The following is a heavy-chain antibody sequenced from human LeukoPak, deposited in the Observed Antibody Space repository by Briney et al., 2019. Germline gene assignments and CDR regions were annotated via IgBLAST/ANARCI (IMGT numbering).Heavy chain of an antibody. CDR2: VNPSGGST. J-gene: IGHJ4*02. CDR1: GYTFTSYY. D-gene: IGHD5-18*01. Sequence: GASVKVSXKASGYTFTSYYMHWVRQAPGQGLEWMGIVNPSGGSTSYAQKFQGRVTMTRDTSTSTVYMELSSLRSEDTAVYYCARAHGDTAMVTGRFDYWGQGTLVTVSS. CDR3: ARAHGDTAMVTGRFDY. V-gene: IGHV1-46*01.